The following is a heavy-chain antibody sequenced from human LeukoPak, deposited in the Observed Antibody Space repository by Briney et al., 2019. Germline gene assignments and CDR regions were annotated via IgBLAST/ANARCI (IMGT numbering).Heavy chain of an antibody. V-gene: IGHV4-4*09. CDR3: AAGYSSSWGY. CDR1: GFTVSINY. J-gene: IGHJ4*02. Sequence: GSLRLSWAAAGFTVSINYMSWVRQAQGKGLGWVGYIYHRGSTNYNPSLKSRVTISVDPSKNQFSLKLSSVTAADTAVSYCAAGYSSSWGYWGQGTLVTVSS. D-gene: IGHD6-13*01. CDR2: IYHRGST.